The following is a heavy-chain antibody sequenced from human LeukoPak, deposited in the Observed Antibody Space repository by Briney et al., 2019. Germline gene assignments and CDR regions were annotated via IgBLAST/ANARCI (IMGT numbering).Heavy chain of an antibody. V-gene: IGHV3-30*02. Sequence: GGSLRLSCAASGFTFSSYGMHWVRQAPGKGLEWVAFIRYDGSNEYYADSVKGRFTISRDNSKNILFLQMNSLRADDTAVYHCAKGHQWLARQSDYYYMDVWGNGTTVIVSS. D-gene: IGHD6-19*01. J-gene: IGHJ6*03. CDR2: IRYDGSNE. CDR3: AKGHQWLARQSDYYYMDV. CDR1: GFTFSSYG.